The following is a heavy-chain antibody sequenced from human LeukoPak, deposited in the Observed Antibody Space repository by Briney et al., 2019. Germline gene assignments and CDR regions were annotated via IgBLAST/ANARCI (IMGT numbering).Heavy chain of an antibody. J-gene: IGHJ4*02. Sequence: PSQTLSLTCAISGDSVSSYSAGWNWIRQSPSRGLEWLGRTYYRSKWYNEYALSVRSRITISPDTSKNQVSLQLNSVTPDDTAFYYCGRDIGAAISHWGQGTLVTVSS. CDR2: TYYRSKWYN. CDR3: GRDIGAAISH. CDR1: GDSVSSYSAG. V-gene: IGHV6-1*01. D-gene: IGHD6-13*01.